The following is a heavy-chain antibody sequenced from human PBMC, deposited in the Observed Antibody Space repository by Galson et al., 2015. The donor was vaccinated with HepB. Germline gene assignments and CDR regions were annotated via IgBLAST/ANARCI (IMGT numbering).Heavy chain of an antibody. D-gene: IGHD6-13*01. V-gene: IGHV4-59*01. CDR2: IYYSGST. CDR3: ARDRVEAAAGNTDYYYYGMDV. Sequence: ETLSLTCTVSGGSISSYYWSWIRQPPGKGLEWIGYIYYSGSTNYNPSLKSRVTISVDTSKNQFSLKLSSVTAADTAVYYCARDRVEAAAGNTDYYYYGMDVWGQGTTVTVSS. CDR1: GGSISSYY. J-gene: IGHJ6*02.